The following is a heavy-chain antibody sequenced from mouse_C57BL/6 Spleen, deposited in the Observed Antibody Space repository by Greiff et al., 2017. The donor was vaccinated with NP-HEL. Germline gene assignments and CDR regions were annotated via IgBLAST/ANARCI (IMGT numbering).Heavy chain of an antibody. CDR1: GYAFSSSW. V-gene: IGHV1-82*01. D-gene: IGHD2-1*01. Sequence: QVQLQQSGPELVKPGASVKISCKASGYAFSSSWMNWVKQRPGKGLEWIGRIYPGDGDTNYNGKSKGKATLTADKSSSTAYMQLSSLTSEDSAVYFCARNYGNPYAMDYWGQGTSVTVSS. CDR3: ARNYGNPYAMDY. CDR2: IYPGDGDT. J-gene: IGHJ4*01.